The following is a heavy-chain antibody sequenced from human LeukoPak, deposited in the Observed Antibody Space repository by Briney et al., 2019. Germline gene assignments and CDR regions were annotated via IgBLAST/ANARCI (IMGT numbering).Heavy chain of an antibody. Sequence: SQTLSLTCTVSGGYISSCGYYWSWIRQHPGKGLEWIGYIYYSGSTYYNPSLKSRVTISVDTSKNQFSLKLSSVTAADTAVYYCARAPPGYGDYNWGQGTLVTVSS. J-gene: IGHJ4*02. CDR1: GGYISSCGYY. CDR2: IYYSGST. V-gene: IGHV4-31*03. CDR3: ARAPPGYGDYN. D-gene: IGHD4-17*01.